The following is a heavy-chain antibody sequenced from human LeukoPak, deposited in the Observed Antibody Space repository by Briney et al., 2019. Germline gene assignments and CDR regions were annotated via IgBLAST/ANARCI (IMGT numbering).Heavy chain of an antibody. CDR2: ISYDGSNE. V-gene: IGHV3-30*19. D-gene: IGHD3-10*01. Sequence: GRSLRLSCAASGFTFRNYDIHWVRQGPGKGLECVAVISYDGSNEYYADSVKGRFTISRDNSKNTLYLQMNSLRVEDTAIYYCASPSRFGSGTYPPDYWGQGTLVTVSS. CDR1: GFTFRNYD. CDR3: ASPSRFGSGTYPPDY. J-gene: IGHJ4*02.